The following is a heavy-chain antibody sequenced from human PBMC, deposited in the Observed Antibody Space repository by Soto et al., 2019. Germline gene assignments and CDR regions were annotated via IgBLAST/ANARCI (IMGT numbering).Heavy chain of an antibody. CDR3: VKGGASYTSCWYAN. J-gene: IGHJ4*02. V-gene: IGHV3-23*01. CDR1: GFIFSNYA. D-gene: IGHD6-13*01. Sequence: EVQLLESGGGLVQPGGSLTLSCAASGFIFSNYAMHWVRQAPGKGLEWVSTIKDSGDSRYCVDSVKGRFTISRDNSKNTLYLQMNSLRAEDTALYYCVKGGASYTSCWYANWGQGALVTVSS. CDR2: IKDSGDSR.